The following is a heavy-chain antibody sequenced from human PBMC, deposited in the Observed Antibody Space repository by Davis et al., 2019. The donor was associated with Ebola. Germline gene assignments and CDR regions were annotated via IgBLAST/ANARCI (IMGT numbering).Heavy chain of an antibody. CDR1: GGSISSYY. CDR2: IYYSGST. CDR3: AGITVTKEWLFDY. J-gene: IGHJ4*02. V-gene: IGHV4-59*08. D-gene: IGHD4-17*01. Sequence: SETLSLTCTVSGGSISSYYWSWIRQPPGKGLEWTGYIYYSGSTNYNPSLKSRVTISVDTSKNQFSLKLSSVTAADTAVYYCAGITVTKEWLFDYWGQGTLVTVSS.